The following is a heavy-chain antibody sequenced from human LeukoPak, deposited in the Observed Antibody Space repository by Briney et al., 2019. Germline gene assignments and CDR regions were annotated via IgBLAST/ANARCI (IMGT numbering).Heavy chain of an antibody. CDR1: GFTFSSYA. CDR2: ISYDGSNK. D-gene: IGHD6-19*01. V-gene: IGHV3-30-3*01. CDR3: ARDPLRGAVAGSYYFDY. J-gene: IGHJ4*02. Sequence: PGGSLRLSCAASGFTFSSYAMHWVRQAPGKGLEWVAVISYDGSNKYYADSVKGRFTISRDNSKNTLYLQMNSLRAEDTAVYYCARDPLRGAVAGSYYFDYWGQGTLVTVSS.